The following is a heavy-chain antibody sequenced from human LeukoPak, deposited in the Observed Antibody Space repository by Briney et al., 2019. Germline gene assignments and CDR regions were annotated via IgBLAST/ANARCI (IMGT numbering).Heavy chain of an antibody. J-gene: IGHJ3*02. CDR1: GGSISSGSFY. D-gene: IGHD3-16*02. CDR2: IYTSGST. V-gene: IGHV4-61*02. Sequence: SQTLSLTCSVSGGSISSGSFYWSWIRQPAGKGLEWIGRIYTSGSTNYNPSLKSRVTISVDTSKNQFSLKLNSVTAADTAVYYCAREVISSDAFDIWGQGTVVTVSS. CDR3: AREVISSDAFDI.